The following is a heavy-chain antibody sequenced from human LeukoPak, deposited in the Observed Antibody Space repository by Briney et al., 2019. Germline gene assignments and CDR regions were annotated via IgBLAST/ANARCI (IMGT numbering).Heavy chain of an antibody. J-gene: IGHJ6*03. CDR1: VGTLSSYA. V-gene: IGHV1-69*05. Sequence: GSTVEVSCGASVGTLSSYAISWVREAPGQGLEGGVGIIPILGTANCAQKFQGRVTSTTDESTSTAYMELSSLRYEDTAVYYCARGSRYFDWLGYYYMDVWGKGTAVTVSS. CDR2: IIPILGTA. D-gene: IGHD3-9*01. CDR3: ARGSRYFDWLGYYYMDV.